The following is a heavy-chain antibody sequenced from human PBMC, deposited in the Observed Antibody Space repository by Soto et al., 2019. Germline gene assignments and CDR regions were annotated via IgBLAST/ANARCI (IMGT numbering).Heavy chain of an antibody. Sequence: SQTLSLTCVISGDSVSSNSAAWNWIRQSPSRGLEWLGRTYYRSKWYNDYAVSVKSRITINPDPSKNQFSLQLNSVTPEDTAVYYCARSTYYDFWSALDWGQGTLVTVSS. D-gene: IGHD3-3*01. CDR3: ARSTYYDFWSALD. CDR1: GDSVSSNSAA. J-gene: IGHJ4*02. V-gene: IGHV6-1*01. CDR2: TYYRSKWYN.